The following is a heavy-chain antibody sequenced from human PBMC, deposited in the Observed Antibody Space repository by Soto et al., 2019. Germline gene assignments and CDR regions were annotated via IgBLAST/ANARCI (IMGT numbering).Heavy chain of an antibody. Sequence: GGSLRLSCAASGFTFSSYAMSWVRQAPGKGLEWVSAISGSGGSTYYADSVKGRFTISRDNSKNTLYLQMNSLRAEDTAVYYCAKDLSSPGRGGKFDYWGQGTLVTVSS. CDR1: GFTFSSYA. V-gene: IGHV3-23*01. J-gene: IGHJ4*02. CDR2: ISGSGGST. D-gene: IGHD3-16*01. CDR3: AKDLSSPGRGGKFDY.